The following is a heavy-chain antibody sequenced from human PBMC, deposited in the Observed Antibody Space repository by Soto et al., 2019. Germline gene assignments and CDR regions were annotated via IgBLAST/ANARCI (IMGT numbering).Heavy chain of an antibody. D-gene: IGHD2-2*01. J-gene: IGHJ6*02. CDR2: IIPISDTT. CDR1: GGTFSSYA. Sequence: QVQLVQSGAEVKKPGSSVKVSCKASGGTFSSYAISWVRQAPGQGLEWMGGIIPISDTTNYAQKFQGRVTITAEETTSTAYMELSSLTSEDTAVYCSTISQGSSASLEIYYYYYYGMDVWGQGTTVTVSS. CDR3: TISQGSSASLEIYYYYYYGMDV. V-gene: IGHV1-69*01.